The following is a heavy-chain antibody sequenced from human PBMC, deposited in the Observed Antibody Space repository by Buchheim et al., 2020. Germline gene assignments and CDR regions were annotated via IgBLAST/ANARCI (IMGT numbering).Heavy chain of an antibody. CDR1: GGSISSYY. CDR3: ARLDGTARDDAFDI. J-gene: IGHJ3*02. V-gene: IGHV4-59*01. CDR2: IYYSGST. D-gene: IGHD5-18*01. Sequence: QVQLQESGPGLVKPSETLSLTCTVSGGSISSYYWSWIRQLPGKGLEWIGYIYYSGSTNYNPSLKSRVTISVDTSKNQFSLKLSSVTAADTAVYYCARLDGTARDDAFDIWGQGT.